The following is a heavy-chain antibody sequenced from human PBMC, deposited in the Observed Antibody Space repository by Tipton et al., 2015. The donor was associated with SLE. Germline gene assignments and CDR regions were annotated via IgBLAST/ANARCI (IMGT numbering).Heavy chain of an antibody. CDR3: ARAIYCSTTGCYLRYVDY. CDR2: IYHSGST. CDR1: GYSISSGYY. V-gene: IGHV4-38-2*02. J-gene: IGHJ4*02. D-gene: IGHD2-2*01. Sequence: TLSLTCTVSGYSISSGYYWGWIRQPPGKGLEWIGSIYHSGSTYYNPSLKRRVTISVDTSKNQFSLKLSSVTAADTAVYYCARAIYCSTTGCYLRYVDYWGQGTLVTVSS.